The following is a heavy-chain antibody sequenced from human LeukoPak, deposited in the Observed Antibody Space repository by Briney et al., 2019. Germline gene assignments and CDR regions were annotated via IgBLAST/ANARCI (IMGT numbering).Heavy chain of an antibody. Sequence: SETLSLTCAVYGGSFSSYYWSWIRQPPGKGLEWIGYIYYSGSTNYNPSLKSRLTISVDTSKNQFSLKLSSVIAADTAVYYCARLRGPSWFDPWGQGTLVTVSP. J-gene: IGHJ5*02. D-gene: IGHD4-17*01. CDR3: ARLRGPSWFDP. CDR1: GGSFSSYY. CDR2: IYYSGST. V-gene: IGHV4-59*01.